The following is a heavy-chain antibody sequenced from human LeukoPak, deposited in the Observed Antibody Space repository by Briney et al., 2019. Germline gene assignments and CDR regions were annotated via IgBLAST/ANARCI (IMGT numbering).Heavy chain of an antibody. J-gene: IGHJ5*02. CDR2: INPRGGST. D-gene: IGHD2-2*01. Sequence: ASVKVSCKASGYTFTTYYMHWVRQAPGQGLEWLGIINPRGGSTSYAQKFQGRVTMTRDTSTSTVYMELSSLRSEDTAVYYCARSPLDCSSTSCSLNWFDPRGQGTLVTVSS. CDR3: ARSPLDCSSTSCSLNWFDP. V-gene: IGHV1-46*01. CDR1: GYTFTTYY.